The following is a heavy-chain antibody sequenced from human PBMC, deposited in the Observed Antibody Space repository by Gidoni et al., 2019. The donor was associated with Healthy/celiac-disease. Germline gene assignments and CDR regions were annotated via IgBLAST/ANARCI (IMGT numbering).Heavy chain of an antibody. J-gene: IGHJ4*02. CDR3: ARDGREVVPAAIHY. V-gene: IGHV3-21*01. Sequence: EVQLVESGGGLVMPVGSLRLSCAASRFTFSSYSMNWVRQAPGKGLEGVSSMSSSSSYIYYADGVKGRFTISRENAKNSLYLQMNSVRAEDTAVYYCARDGREVVPAAIHYWGQGNLVTVSS. CDR2: MSSSSSYI. CDR1: RFTFSSYS. D-gene: IGHD2-2*01.